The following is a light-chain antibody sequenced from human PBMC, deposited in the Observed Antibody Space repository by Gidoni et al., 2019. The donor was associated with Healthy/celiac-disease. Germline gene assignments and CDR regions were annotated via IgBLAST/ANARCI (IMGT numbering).Light chain of an antibody. CDR3: QQSYSTPRT. CDR1: QSISSY. CDR2: AAS. Sequence: DSQMTQSPSSLSASVGDRVTITCRASQSISSYLNWYQQKPGKAPKLQIYAASSLQSGVPSRFSGSGSGTDFTLTISSLQPEDFATYYCQQSYSTPRTFXQXTKVEIK. V-gene: IGKV1-39*01. J-gene: IGKJ1*01.